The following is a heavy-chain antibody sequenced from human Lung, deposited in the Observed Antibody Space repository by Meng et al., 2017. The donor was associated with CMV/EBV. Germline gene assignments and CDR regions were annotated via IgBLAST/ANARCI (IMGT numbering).Heavy chain of an antibody. CDR3: ARATGGDY. CDR1: GFTFSSYS. J-gene: IGHJ4*02. D-gene: IGHD4-11*01. CDR2: ISSSSSYI. Sequence: GESLKISFAASGFTFSSYSMNWVRQAPGKGLEWVSSISSSSSYIYYADSVKGRFTISRDNAKNSLYLQMNSLRAEDTAVYYCARATGGDYWGQGTLVTVSS. V-gene: IGHV3-21*01.